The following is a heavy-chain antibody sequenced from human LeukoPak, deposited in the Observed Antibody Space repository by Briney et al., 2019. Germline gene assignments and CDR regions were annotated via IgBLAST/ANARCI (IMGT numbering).Heavy chain of an antibody. V-gene: IGHV3-66*02. D-gene: IGHD5-12*01. J-gene: IGHJ6*03. CDR3: AKEARLAIRRTYYMDV. CDR1: GFTVSSNY. CDR2: IHRGGST. Sequence: GGSLRLSCAASGFTVSSNYMSWVRQAPGKGLEWVSFIHRGGSTNYADSVRGRFTISRDNSKNTLYLQMNSLRPEDTAVYYCAKEARLAIRRTYYMDVWGQGTTVTVSS.